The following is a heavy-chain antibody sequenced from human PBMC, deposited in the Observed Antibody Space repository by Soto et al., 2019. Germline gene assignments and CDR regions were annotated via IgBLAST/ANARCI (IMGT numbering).Heavy chain of an antibody. J-gene: IGHJ4*02. CDR1: GYTFTSYG. Sequence: ASVKVSCKASGYTFTSYGISWVRQAPGQGLEWMGWISAYNGNTNYAQKLQGRVTMTTDTSTSTAYMELRSLRSDDTAVYYCAREFKGYDILTERAFDYWGQGTLVTVSS. V-gene: IGHV1-18*01. D-gene: IGHD3-9*01. CDR3: AREFKGYDILTERAFDY. CDR2: ISAYNGNT.